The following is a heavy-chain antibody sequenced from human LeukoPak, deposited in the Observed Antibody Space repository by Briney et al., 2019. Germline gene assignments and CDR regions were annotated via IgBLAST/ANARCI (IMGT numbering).Heavy chain of an antibody. D-gene: IGHD1-26*01. Sequence: SVKVSCKTSGYTFTAHYLHWVRQAPGQGLEWMGGIIPIFGTANYAQKFQGRVTITADESTSTAYMELSSLRSEDTAVYYCARWGGGATNFDYWGQGTLVTVSS. J-gene: IGHJ4*02. CDR3: ARWGGGATNFDY. V-gene: IGHV1-69*13. CDR2: IIPIFGTA. CDR1: GYTFTAHY.